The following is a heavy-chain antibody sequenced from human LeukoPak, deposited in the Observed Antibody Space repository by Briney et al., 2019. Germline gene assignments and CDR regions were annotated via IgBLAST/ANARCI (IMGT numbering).Heavy chain of an antibody. J-gene: IGHJ4*02. CDR3: ARDTGCSGGSCAFDY. CDR2: IIPIFGTA. V-gene: IGHV1-69*06. Sequence: ASVKVSCKASGGTSSSYAISWVRQAPGQGLEWMGGIIPIFGTANYAQKFQGRVTITADKSTSTAYMELSSLRSEDTAVYYCARDTGCSGGSCAFDYWGQGTLVTVSS. D-gene: IGHD2-15*01. CDR1: GGTSSSYA.